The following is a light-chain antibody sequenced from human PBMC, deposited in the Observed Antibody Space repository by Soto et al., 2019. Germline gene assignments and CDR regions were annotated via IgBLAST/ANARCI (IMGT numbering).Light chain of an antibody. Sequence: QSALTQPPSASGSPGQSVTISCTGTSSDVGAYIFVSWYQQHPGKAPKLMVYDVNRRPTGVPDRFFGSKSGNTASLTVSGLQAEDEADYYCVSVAGGTYVFGTGTKVTVL. CDR1: SSDVGAYIF. V-gene: IGLV2-8*01. CDR3: VSVAGGTYV. J-gene: IGLJ1*01. CDR2: DVN.